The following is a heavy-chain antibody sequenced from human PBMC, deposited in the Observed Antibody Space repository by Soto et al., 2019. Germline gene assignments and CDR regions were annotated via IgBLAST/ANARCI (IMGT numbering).Heavy chain of an antibody. Sequence: QVPLVQSGAEVKEPGASVKVSCKTSGFTFTDYYFHWVRQAPGQGLEWMGWMKPSKGDTKSSQKFQGRVIMTRDSSINTAYMELSRLGSDDTAVYYCARGALNVLRFLEWFGWGQGTLVTVSS. CDR3: ARGALNVLRFLEWFG. D-gene: IGHD3-3*01. CDR1: GFTFTDYY. CDR2: MKPSKGDT. J-gene: IGHJ4*02. V-gene: IGHV1-2*02.